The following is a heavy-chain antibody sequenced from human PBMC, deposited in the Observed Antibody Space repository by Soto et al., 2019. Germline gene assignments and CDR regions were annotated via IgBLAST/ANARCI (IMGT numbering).Heavy chain of an antibody. J-gene: IGHJ4*02. V-gene: IGHV4-30-2*01. CDR3: ARVSGYNYGYSFDY. CDR1: GGSIIIGGYS. Sequence: SETLSLTCDVSGGSIIIGGYSWSWIRQPPGQGLEWIGYIYHSGTTYYNPSLKSRVIISVDRSKNQFSLKLSSVTAADTAVYYCARVSGYNYGYSFDYWGLGSLVTVSS. CDR2: IYHSGTT. D-gene: IGHD5-18*01.